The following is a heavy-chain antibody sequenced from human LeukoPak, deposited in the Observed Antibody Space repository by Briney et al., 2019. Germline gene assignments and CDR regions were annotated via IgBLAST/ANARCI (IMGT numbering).Heavy chain of an antibody. Sequence: SETLSLTCTVSGFSITNYYWSWIRQPPGKGLEWIAYVYYSGSTNSSPSLKRRVTISVDTSKNQVSLKLSSVTAADTAVYYCARDKGDGYNDYWGQGTPVTVSS. CDR2: VYYSGST. CDR3: ARDKGDGYNDY. D-gene: IGHD5-24*01. V-gene: IGHV4-59*01. CDR1: GFSITNYY. J-gene: IGHJ4*02.